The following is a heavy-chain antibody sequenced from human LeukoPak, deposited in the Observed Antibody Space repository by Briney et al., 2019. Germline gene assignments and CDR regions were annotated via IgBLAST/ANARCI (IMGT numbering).Heavy chain of an antibody. CDR1: GYTFTSYG. J-gene: IGHJ4*02. Sequence: ASVKVSCKASGYTFTSYGISWVRQAPGLGLEWMGWISAYNGDTNYAQKLQGRVTMTTDTSTSTAYMELRSLRSDDTAMYYCARDVKIYYDRSDISGGYWGQGTLVTVSS. D-gene: IGHD3-22*01. CDR3: ARDVKIYYDRSDISGGY. CDR2: ISAYNGDT. V-gene: IGHV1-18*01.